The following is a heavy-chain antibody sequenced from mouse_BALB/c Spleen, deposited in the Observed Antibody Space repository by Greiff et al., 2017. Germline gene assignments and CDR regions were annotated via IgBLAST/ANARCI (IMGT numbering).Heavy chain of an antibody. V-gene: IGHV5-12-2*01. J-gene: IGHJ1*01. CDR1: GFTFSSYT. CDR3: ARQGNYLWYFDV. Sequence: EVKVVESGGGLVQPGGSLKLSCAASGFTFSSYTVSWVRQTPEKRLEWVAYISNGGGSTYYPDTVKGRFTISRDNAKNTLYLQMSSLKSEDTAMYYCARQGNYLWYFDVWGAGTTVTVSS. CDR2: ISNGGGST. D-gene: IGHD2-1*01.